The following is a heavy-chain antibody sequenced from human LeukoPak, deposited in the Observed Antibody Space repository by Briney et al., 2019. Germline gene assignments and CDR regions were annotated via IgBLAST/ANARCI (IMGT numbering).Heavy chain of an antibody. D-gene: IGHD4-17*01. CDR3: ARDRGYGDRSYYFDY. V-gene: IGHV3-21*01. J-gene: IGHJ4*02. CDR1: GFTFSSYS. CDR2: ISSSSSYI. Sequence: GGSLRLSCAASGFTFSSYSMNWVRQAPGKGLEWVSSISSSSSYIYYADSVKGRFTISRDNAKNSLYLQMNSLRAEDTAVYYCARDRGYGDRSYYFDYWGQGTLVTVSS.